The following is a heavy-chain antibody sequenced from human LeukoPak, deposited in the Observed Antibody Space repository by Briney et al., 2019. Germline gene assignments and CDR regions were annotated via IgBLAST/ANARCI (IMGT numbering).Heavy chain of an antibody. Sequence: GGCLRLSCAASGFTFSSYAMSSVRQARGKGLEWVSDISGRGGSTYYADSVKGRFTISRDNSKNTLYLQMNSLRAEDTAVYYCAKGGYYDSSGYPLRYFQHWGQGTLVTVSS. D-gene: IGHD3-22*01. CDR2: ISGRGGST. CDR1: GFTFSSYA. J-gene: IGHJ1*01. CDR3: AKGGYYDSSGYPLRYFQH. V-gene: IGHV3-23*01.